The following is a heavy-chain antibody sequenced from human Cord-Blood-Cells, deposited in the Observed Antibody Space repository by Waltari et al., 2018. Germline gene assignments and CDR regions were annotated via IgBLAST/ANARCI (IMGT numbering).Heavy chain of an antibody. Sequence: QVQLQESGPGLVKPSGTLSLTCAVSGGSISSSNWWSWVRQPPGKGLEWIGEIYQRGSTNHNPSLKSRVTISVDKSKNQFSLKLSSVTAADTAVYYCARGLRGVGETYYFDYWGQGTLVTVSS. CDR1: GGSISSSNW. J-gene: IGHJ4*02. D-gene: IGHD3-10*01. CDR2: IYQRGST. CDR3: ARGLRGVGETYYFDY. V-gene: IGHV4-4*02.